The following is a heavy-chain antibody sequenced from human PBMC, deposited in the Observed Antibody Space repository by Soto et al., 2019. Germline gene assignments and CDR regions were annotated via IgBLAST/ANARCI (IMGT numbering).Heavy chain of an antibody. CDR3: TRDYRIYSSSWYQWLDPPAFDY. Sequence: GGSLRLSCTASGFTFGDYAMSWFRQAPGKGLEWVGFIRSKAYGGTTEYAASVKGRFTISRDDSKSIAYLQMNSLKTEDTAVYYCTRDYRIYSSSWYQWLDPPAFDYWGQGTPVTVSS. CDR1: GFTFGDYA. D-gene: IGHD6-13*01. V-gene: IGHV3-49*03. J-gene: IGHJ4*02. CDR2: IRSKAYGGTT.